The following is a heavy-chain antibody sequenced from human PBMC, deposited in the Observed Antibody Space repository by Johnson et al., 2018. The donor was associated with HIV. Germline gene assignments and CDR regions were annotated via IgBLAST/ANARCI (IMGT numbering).Heavy chain of an antibody. CDR3: ARGLTGEQVDI. CDR1: GFTFSSYD. CDR2: IYSGGST. V-gene: IGHV3-66*01. D-gene: IGHD3-16*01. Sequence: VQLVESGGGLVQPGGSLRLSCAASGFTFSSYDMHWVRQATGKGLEWVSVIYSGGSTYYADSVKGRFTISRDNSKNTLYLQMNSLRAEDTAVYYCARGLTGEQVDIWGQGTMVTVSS. J-gene: IGHJ3*02.